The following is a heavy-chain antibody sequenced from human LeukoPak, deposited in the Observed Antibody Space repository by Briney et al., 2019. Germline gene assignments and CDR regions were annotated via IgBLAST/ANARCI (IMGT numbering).Heavy chain of an antibody. V-gene: IGHV3-13*01. D-gene: IGHD1-20*01. CDR1: GFTFSSYD. Sequence: GGSLRLSCTASGFTFSSYDMHWVRQGTGKGLEWVSAIGTAGDTYYGGSVKGRFTISRENAKNSLYLQMNSLRAGDTAVYYCARGEYNWNDLHLWGQGTLVTVSS. J-gene: IGHJ5*02. CDR3: ARGEYNWNDLHL. CDR2: IGTAGDT.